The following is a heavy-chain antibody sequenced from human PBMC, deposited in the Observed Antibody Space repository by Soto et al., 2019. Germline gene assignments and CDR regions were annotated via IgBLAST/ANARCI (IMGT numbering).Heavy chain of an antibody. CDR2: ISGSGGST. Sequence: PGGSLRLSWAASGFTFMSYSISWVLQAPWKGLEWVSAISGSGGSTYYADSVKGRFTISRDNSKNTLYLQMNSLRAEDTAVYYCAGGGPHGYFDYWGQGTLVTVPS. CDR3: AGGGPHGYFDY. V-gene: IGHV3-23*01. D-gene: IGHD3-16*01. J-gene: IGHJ4*02. CDR1: GFTFMSYS.